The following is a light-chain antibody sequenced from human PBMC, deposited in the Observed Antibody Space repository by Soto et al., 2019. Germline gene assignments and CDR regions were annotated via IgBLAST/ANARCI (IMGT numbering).Light chain of an antibody. CDR3: QHFKSFPIT. V-gene: IGKV1-9*01. J-gene: IGKJ4*01. CDR2: AAS. CDR1: QGISNY. Sequence: DIQLTQSPSFLSASVGDRVTITCRASQGISNYLAWYQQNPGTVPKLLIYAASTLQSGVPSRFSGSGSGTEFTLTISSLQPEDCATYYCQHFKSFPITFGGGTRVEI.